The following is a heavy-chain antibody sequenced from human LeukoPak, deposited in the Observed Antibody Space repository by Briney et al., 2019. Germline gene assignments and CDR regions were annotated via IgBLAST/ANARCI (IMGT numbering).Heavy chain of an antibody. Sequence: SETLSLTCALYAGSFSGYYWSWIRQPPGKGLEWLGEINHSGTTNYNPSLKSRVTISVATSKNQFSLKLSSVTAAETAVYYCARGPDCSGGRCYPYWFDPWGQGTLVTVSS. D-gene: IGHD2-15*01. V-gene: IGHV4-34*01. CDR2: INHSGTT. CDR3: ARGPDCSGGRCYPYWFDP. CDR1: AGSFSGYY. J-gene: IGHJ5*02.